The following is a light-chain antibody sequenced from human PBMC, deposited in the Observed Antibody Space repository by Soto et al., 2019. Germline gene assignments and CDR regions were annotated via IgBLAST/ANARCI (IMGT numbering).Light chain of an antibody. J-gene: IGKJ1*01. CDR3: HQYHGWPWT. Sequence: EIVLAQSPGTLSLSPGERATLSCRASQSFRGLLAWYQQKPGQAPRLLIHGASTRATGVPARFSGSGSGTEFTLTITGLQSEDSAIYYCHQYHGWPWTFGQGTKVDIK. CDR2: GAS. V-gene: IGKV3-15*01. CDR1: QSFRGL.